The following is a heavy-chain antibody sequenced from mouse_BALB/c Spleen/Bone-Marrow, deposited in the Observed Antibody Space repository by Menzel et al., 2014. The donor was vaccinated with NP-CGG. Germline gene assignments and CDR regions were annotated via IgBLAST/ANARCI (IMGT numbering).Heavy chain of an antibody. J-gene: IGHJ3*01. Sequence: DVQLVESGPDLVKPSQSLSLTCTVTGYSITSGYGWHWIRQFPGNKLEWMGYIHYSGSTNYNPSLKSRISITRDTSKNQFFLQLNSVTTEDTATYYCARVARTTARFAYWGQGTLVTVSA. D-gene: IGHD1-2*01. CDR3: ARVARTTARFAY. CDR1: GYSITSGYG. V-gene: IGHV3-1*02. CDR2: IHYSGST.